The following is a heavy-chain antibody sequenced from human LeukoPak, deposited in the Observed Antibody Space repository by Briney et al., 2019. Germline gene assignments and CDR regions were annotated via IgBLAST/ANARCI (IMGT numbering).Heavy chain of an antibody. V-gene: IGHV3-33*01. CDR1: GFTFSSYG. CDR3: ARDHPLRGYSYGIDY. Sequence: GRSLRHSCAASGFTFSSYGMHWVRQAPGKGLEWVAVIWYDGSNKYYADSVKGRFTISRDNSKNTLYLQMNSLRAEDTAVYYCARDHPLRGYSYGIDYWGQGTLVTVSS. D-gene: IGHD5-18*01. CDR2: IWYDGSNK. J-gene: IGHJ4*02.